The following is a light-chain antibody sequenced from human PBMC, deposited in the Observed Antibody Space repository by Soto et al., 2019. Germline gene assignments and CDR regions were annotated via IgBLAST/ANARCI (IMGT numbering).Light chain of an antibody. J-gene: IGLJ1*01. CDR2: NVS. V-gene: IGLV2-14*01. CDR3: TSYASSSTSV. Sequence: QSVLTQPASVSGSPGQSITISCTGTSSDVGGHNSVSWYQQHPGKAPKLMIYNVSNRPSGVSNRFSGSKSGNTASLTISGLLAEDEADYYCTSYASSSTSVFGAATKVPVL. CDR1: SSDVGGHNS.